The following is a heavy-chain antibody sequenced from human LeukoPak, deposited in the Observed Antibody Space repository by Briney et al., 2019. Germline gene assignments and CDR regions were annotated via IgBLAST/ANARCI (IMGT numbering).Heavy chain of an antibody. CDR1: GFTFSSYA. V-gene: IGHV3-30-3*01. J-gene: IGHJ6*02. D-gene: IGHD6-19*01. Sequence: PGRSLRLSCAASGFTFSSYAMHWVRQAPGKGLEWVAVISYDGSNKYYADSVKGRFTISRDNSKNTLYLQMNSLRAEDTAVYYCARVRSSGWTEYYYYVMDVWGQGTTVTVSS. CDR3: ARVRSSGWTEYYYYVMDV. CDR2: ISYDGSNK.